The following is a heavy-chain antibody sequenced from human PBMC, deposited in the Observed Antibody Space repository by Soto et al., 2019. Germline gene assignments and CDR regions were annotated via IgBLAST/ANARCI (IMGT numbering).Heavy chain of an antibody. CDR1: GYTFTNYA. D-gene: IGHD3-22*01. J-gene: IGHJ4*02. V-gene: IGHV1-3*01. Sequence: GASVKVSCKASGYTFTNYAMNWVRQAPGQRLEWMGWINAGNGNTKYSQKFQGRVTITRDTSASTAYMELSSLRSEDTAVYYCAGGRDVTTFRYWGQGTLVTVSS. CDR2: INAGNGNT. CDR3: AGGRDVTTFRY.